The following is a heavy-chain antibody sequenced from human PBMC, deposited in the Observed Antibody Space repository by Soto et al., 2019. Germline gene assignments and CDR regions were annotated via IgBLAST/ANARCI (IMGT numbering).Heavy chain of an antibody. CDR2: IYYSGST. Sequence: PSETLSLTCTVSGGSISSGDYYWSWIRQPPGKGLEWIGYIYYSGSTYYNPSLKSRVTISVDTSENQFSLKLSSVTAADTAVYYCAGVGYDKRSYYFDYWGQGTLVTVSS. V-gene: IGHV4-30-4*01. CDR1: GGSISSGDYY. J-gene: IGHJ4*02. CDR3: AGVGYDKRSYYFDY. D-gene: IGHD5-12*01.